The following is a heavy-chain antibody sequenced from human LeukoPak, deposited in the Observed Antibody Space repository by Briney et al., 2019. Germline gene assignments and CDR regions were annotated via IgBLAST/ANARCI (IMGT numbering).Heavy chain of an antibody. D-gene: IGHD5-18*01. J-gene: IGHJ4*02. Sequence: TSETLSLTCTVSGYSISSGYYWGWIRQPPGKGLEWIGSIYHSGSTYYNPSLKSRVTISVDTSKNQFSLKLSSVTAADTAVYYCARVKGYSYGYADYWGQGTLVTVSS. CDR2: IYHSGST. V-gene: IGHV4-38-2*02. CDR3: ARVKGYSYGYADY. CDR1: GYSISSGYY.